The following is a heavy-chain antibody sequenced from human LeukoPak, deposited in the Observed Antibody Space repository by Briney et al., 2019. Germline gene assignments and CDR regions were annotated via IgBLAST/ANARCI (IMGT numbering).Heavy chain of an antibody. V-gene: IGHV3-30-3*02. D-gene: IGHD3-22*01. Sequence: PGGSLRLSCAASGFTFSSYAMHWVRQAPGKGLEWVAVISYDGSNKYYADSVKGRFTISRDNSKNTLYLQMNSLRAEDTAVYYCAKSSYYDSSGFYRENYFDYWGQGTLVTVSS. J-gene: IGHJ4*02. CDR2: ISYDGSNK. CDR3: AKSSYYDSSGFYRENYFDY. CDR1: GFTFSSYA.